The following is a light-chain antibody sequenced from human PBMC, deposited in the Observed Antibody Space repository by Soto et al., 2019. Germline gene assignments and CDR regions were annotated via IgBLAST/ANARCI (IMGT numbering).Light chain of an antibody. J-gene: IGKJ2*01. Sequence: DIQMTQSPSTLSAFVGDRVTITCRASQSISGWLAWYQQKPGKAPRLLIYDASSLESGVPSRFSGSGSGTEFTLTISSLQPDDFEPYYCQQFITFPFTFGQGTKLEIK. CDR3: QQFITFPFT. CDR1: QSISGW. V-gene: IGKV1-5*01. CDR2: DAS.